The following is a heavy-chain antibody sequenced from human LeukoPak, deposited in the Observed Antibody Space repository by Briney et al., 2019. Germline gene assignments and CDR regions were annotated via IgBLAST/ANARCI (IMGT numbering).Heavy chain of an antibody. Sequence: GGSLRLSCAASGFTFSSYGMHWVRQAPGKGLEWVAFIRYDGSNKYYADSVKGRFTISRDNSKNTLYLQMNSLRAEDTAVYYCAKDLTRGLYYYYYYYMDVWGKETTVTISS. CDR2: IRYDGSNK. D-gene: IGHD3-10*01. CDR3: AKDLTRGLYYYYYYYMDV. V-gene: IGHV3-30*02. J-gene: IGHJ6*03. CDR1: GFTFSSYG.